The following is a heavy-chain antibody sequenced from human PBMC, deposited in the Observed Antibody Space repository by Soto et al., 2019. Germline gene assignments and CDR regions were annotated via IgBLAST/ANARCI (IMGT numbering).Heavy chain of an antibody. J-gene: IGHJ6*02. CDR3: ASHYYGIAV. CDR2: TYQSGSA. CDR1: GGSISSGGYS. Sequence: PSETLCLTCTVSGGSISSGGYSWTWLRQSPGKGLEWIGYTYQSGSAFYNPSLKSRVNISVDRSKNQFSLNLTSVTAADTAVYYCASHYYGIAVRGQRTPVVVS. V-gene: IGHV4-30-2*06.